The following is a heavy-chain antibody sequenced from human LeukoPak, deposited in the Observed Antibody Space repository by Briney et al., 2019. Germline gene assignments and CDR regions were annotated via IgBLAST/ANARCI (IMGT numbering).Heavy chain of an antibody. D-gene: IGHD5-18*01. V-gene: IGHV3-7*01. CDR2: IKKDGSEK. CDR3: ARDLSGVTGYTYGRGIDY. J-gene: IGHJ4*02. Sequence: GGSLRLSCAASGFTFSSHRMTWARQAPGKGLEWVANIKKDGSEKYYVDSVRGRFTISRDNAKTSLYLQMNSLRAEDTAVYCCARDLSGVTGYTYGRGIDYWGQGTLVTVSS. CDR1: GFTFSSHR.